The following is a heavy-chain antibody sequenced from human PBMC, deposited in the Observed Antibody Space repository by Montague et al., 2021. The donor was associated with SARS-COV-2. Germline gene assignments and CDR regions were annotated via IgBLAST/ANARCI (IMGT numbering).Heavy chain of an antibody. Sequence: TLSLTCAVSGGSVSSGDFFWTWVQQPPGRGLEWIGSISHSGGSKYNPSLKSRIALSLDTSANHFSLSLNSVTAADSATYYCARLTVIVVTSGGTLHWFDPWGQGALVTVSS. D-gene: IGHD2-21*01. J-gene: IGHJ5*02. V-gene: IGHV4-30-2*05. CDR2: ISHSGGS. CDR1: GGSVSSGDFF. CDR3: ARLTVIVVTSGGTLHWFDP.